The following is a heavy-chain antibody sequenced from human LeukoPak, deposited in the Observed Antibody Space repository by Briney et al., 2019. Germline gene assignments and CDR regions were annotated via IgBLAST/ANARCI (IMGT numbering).Heavy chain of an antibody. CDR1: GFTFSSYG. Sequence: GGSLRLSCAASGFTFSSYGMHWVRQAPGKGLEWVAVISYDGSNKYYAESVKGRFTISRDNSKNTLYLQMNSLRAEDTAVYYCAKDYLYYYGSGSYYKPPDYWGQGTLVTVSS. CDR3: AKDYLYYYGSGSYYKPPDY. D-gene: IGHD3-10*01. J-gene: IGHJ4*02. V-gene: IGHV3-30*18. CDR2: ISYDGSNK.